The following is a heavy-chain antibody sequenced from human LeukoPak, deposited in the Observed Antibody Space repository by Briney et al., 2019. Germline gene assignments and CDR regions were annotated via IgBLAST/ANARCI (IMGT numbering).Heavy chain of an antibody. CDR2: IYSTGIT. D-gene: IGHD5-18*01. CDR3: ARGPKTVMEIDY. V-gene: IGHV4-4*07. Sequence: SETLTLTCTVSGGSISSYYWSWIRQPAGKGLEWIGRIYSTGITNYNPSLKSRVTMSVDTSKDQFFVKLRAVTAADTAVYYCARGPKTVMEIDYWGQGTLVTVSS. J-gene: IGHJ4*02. CDR1: GGSISSYY.